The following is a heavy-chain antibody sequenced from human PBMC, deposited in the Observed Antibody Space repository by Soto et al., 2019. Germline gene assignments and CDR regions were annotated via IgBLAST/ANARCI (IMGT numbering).Heavy chain of an antibody. CDR3: ARAFSSSWGGDFDY. CDR2: IIPMFGST. V-gene: IGHV1-69*06. D-gene: IGHD6-13*01. J-gene: IGHJ4*02. CDR1: GGTFSNYA. Sequence: QVQVVHSGAEVKKPGSSVKVSCEASGGTFSNYAISWVRQAPGQGLEWMGGIIPMFGSTNYAQKFQGRLTITADKSTNTAHMELSSLKSEDTAVYYCARAFSSSWGGDFDYWDQGTLVPVSS.